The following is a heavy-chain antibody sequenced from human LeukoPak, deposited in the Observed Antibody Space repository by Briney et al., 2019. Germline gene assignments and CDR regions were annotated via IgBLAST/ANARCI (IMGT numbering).Heavy chain of an antibody. CDR2: INVVGST. CDR3: ARTPIVVVPAAPGNYSYMDV. Sequence: SGTLSLTCAVYGGSFSGYNWSWSRQPPGKGVEWSGEINVVGSTYYNPSLKSRVTISAGKSKTQSSPKLSSLTAADTAVYYCARTPIVVVPAAPGNYSYMDVWGKATTVTAYS. V-gene: IGHV4-34*01. D-gene: IGHD2-2*01. J-gene: IGHJ6*03. CDR1: GGSFSGYN.